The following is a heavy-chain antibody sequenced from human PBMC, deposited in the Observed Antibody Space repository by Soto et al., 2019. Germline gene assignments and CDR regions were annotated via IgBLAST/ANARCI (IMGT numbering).Heavy chain of an antibody. CDR2: IFSSGST. J-gene: IGHJ4*02. D-gene: IGHD5-18*01. CDR1: GGSINTFY. CDR3: AREGSYSAYPFAHGIQLWSFDF. V-gene: IGHV4-4*07. Sequence: PSETLSLTCTVSGGSINTFYWSWVRQPAGKGLEWIGRIFSSGSTSFNPSLESRVAMSVDTSKNHFSLNLSSVTAADMAVYYCAREGSYSAYPFAHGIQLWSFDFWGQGALVTVSS.